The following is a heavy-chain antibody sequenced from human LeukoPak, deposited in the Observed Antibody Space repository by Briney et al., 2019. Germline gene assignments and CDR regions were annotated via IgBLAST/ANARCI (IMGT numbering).Heavy chain of an antibody. J-gene: IGHJ6*03. CDR1: GFTFDDYA. D-gene: IGHD4-11*01. CDR3: AKGLYTYYYYYMDV. Sequence: GGSLRLSCAASGFTFDDYAMHWVRQAPGKGLEWVSGISWNSGSIGYADSVKGRFTISRDNAKNSLYLQMNSLRAEDTALYYCAKGLYTYYYYYMDVWGKGTTVTVSS. CDR2: ISWNSGSI. V-gene: IGHV3-9*01.